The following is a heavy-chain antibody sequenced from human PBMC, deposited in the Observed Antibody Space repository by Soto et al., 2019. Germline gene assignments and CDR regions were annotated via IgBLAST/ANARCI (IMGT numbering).Heavy chain of an antibody. CDR1: GFTFSSYA. CDR3: ANSLNHLDSALDY. D-gene: IGHD5-18*01. Sequence: EVQLLESGGGLVQPGGSLRLSCAASGFTFSSYAMSWVRQAPGKGLEWVSGISGSGGSTYYADSVKGRFTISRDNSKNSLYLRMTSLRAEDTAIYCGANSLNHLDSALDYWGQGTLVTVSS. V-gene: IGHV3-23*01. CDR2: ISGSGGST. J-gene: IGHJ4*02.